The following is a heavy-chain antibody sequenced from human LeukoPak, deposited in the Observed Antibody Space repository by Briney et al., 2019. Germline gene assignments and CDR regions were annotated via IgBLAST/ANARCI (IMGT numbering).Heavy chain of an antibody. Sequence: AGGSLRLSCAASGFTFSSYAMHWVRQAPGKGLEWVAVISYDGSNKYYADSVKGRFTISRDNSKNTLYLQMNSLRAEDTAVYYCARDKGFDYWGQGTLVTVSS. V-gene: IGHV3-30-3*01. CDR3: ARDKGFDY. CDR2: ISYDGSNK. J-gene: IGHJ4*02. CDR1: GFTFSSYA.